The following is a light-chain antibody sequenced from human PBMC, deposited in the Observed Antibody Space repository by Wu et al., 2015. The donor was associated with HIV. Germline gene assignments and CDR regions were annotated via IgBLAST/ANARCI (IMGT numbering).Light chain of an antibody. CDR3: QQSYSTPLS. V-gene: IGKV1-39*01. CDR1: QTISTY. Sequence: DIQMTQSPSSLSASVGDRVTITCRASQTISTYLNWYQQRPGKAPKLLISATSSLQSGVPLRFSGSGSGTHFTLTISSLQPEDFAIYYCQQSYSTPLSFGGGTKVEIK. J-gene: IGKJ4*01. CDR2: ATS.